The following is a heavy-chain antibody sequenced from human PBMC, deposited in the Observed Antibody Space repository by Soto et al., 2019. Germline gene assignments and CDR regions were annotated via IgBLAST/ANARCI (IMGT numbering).Heavy chain of an antibody. D-gene: IGHD3-16*01. CDR2: IYSDGTT. CDR1: GFTVSSNY. Sequence: GGSLRLSCAASGFTVSSNYMSWVRQAPGKGLEWVSVIYSDGTTYYADSVKGRFTISRDSSKNTLYLQMNSLRAEDTAIYYCARVLRESSYFYMDVWGKGTTVTVSS. J-gene: IGHJ6*03. V-gene: IGHV3-66*01. CDR3: ARVLRESSYFYMDV.